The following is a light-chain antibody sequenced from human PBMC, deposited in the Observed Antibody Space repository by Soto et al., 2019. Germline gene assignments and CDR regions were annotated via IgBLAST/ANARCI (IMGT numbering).Light chain of an antibody. V-gene: IGLV2-14*01. CDR1: SSDVGGYNY. CDR3: SSYTTSSTLGVV. Sequence: QSVLTQPASVSGSPGQSVTISCTGSSSDVGGYNYVSWYQHHPGRAPKVVIFELSNRPSGVSHRFSGSKSGNTASLTISGLQAEDEADYYCSSYTTSSTLGVVFGGGTKLTVL. CDR2: ELS. J-gene: IGLJ2*01.